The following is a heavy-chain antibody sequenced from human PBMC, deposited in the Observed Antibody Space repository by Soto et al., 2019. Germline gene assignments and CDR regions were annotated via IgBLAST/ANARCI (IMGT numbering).Heavy chain of an antibody. J-gene: IGHJ4*02. CDR2: INAGNGNT. V-gene: IGHV1-3*01. CDR3: ARDWGSYSGDDYFDY. CDR1: GYTFTSYT. D-gene: IGHD5-12*01. Sequence: QVQLVQSGAEVKKPGASVKVSCKASGYTFTSYTGNWLRQAPGQRLEWMGCINAGNGNTKYSQNFQGRVTITRDTSATTAYMELSSLRSEDTAVYYCARDWGSYSGDDYFDYWGQGTLVTVSS.